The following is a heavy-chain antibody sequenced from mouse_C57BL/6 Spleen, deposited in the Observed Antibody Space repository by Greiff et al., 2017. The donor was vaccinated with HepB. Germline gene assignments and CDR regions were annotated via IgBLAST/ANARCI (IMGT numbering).Heavy chain of an antibody. CDR3: ARYPYYCGSRRFDY. D-gene: IGHD1-1*01. J-gene: IGHJ2*01. V-gene: IGHV1-55*01. CDR2: IYPGSGST. Sequence: QVQLQQPGAELVKPGASVKMSCKASGYTFTSYWITWVKQRPGQGLEWIGDIYPGSGSTNYNEKFKSKATLTVDTSSSTAYMQLSSLTSEDSAVYYCARYPYYCGSRRFDYWGQGTTLTVSS. CDR1: GYTFTSYW.